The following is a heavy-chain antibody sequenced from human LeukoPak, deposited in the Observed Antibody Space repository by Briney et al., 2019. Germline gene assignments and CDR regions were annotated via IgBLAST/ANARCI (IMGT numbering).Heavy chain of an antibody. CDR1: GFTFSSTG. CDR2: IRSDGTNK. J-gene: IGHJ4*02. CDR3: ATDRAGWQPSF. V-gene: IGHV3-30*02. Sequence: PGGSLRLSCAASGFTFSSTGMHWVRQAPGKGLDWVAFIRSDGTNKYYADSVKGRFTISRDNSKNTMHLQMDSLRPEDTAVYYCATDRAGWQPSFWGQGTLVTVSS. D-gene: IGHD6-19*01.